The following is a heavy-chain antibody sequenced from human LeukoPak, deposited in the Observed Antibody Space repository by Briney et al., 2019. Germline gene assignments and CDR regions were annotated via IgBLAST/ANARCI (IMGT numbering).Heavy chain of an antibody. CDR1: GFTFSDYY. V-gene: IGHV3-11*01. CDR3: ARGTTVTSYHFDY. CDR2: ISSSGSTI. J-gene: IGHJ4*02. D-gene: IGHD4-17*01. Sequence: GGSLRLSCAASGFTFSDYYMSWIRQAPGKGLEWVSYISSSGSTIYYADSVKGRFTISRDNAKNSLYLQMNSLRAEDTAAYYCARGTTVTSYHFDYWGQGTLVTVSS.